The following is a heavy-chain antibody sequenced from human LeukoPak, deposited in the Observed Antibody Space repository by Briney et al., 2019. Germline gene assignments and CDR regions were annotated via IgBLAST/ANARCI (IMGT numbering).Heavy chain of an antibody. Sequence: GGSLRLSCAASEFILDDYTMHWVRQPPGEGVEWVSLISWEGGFTHYAHSVLGRFTISTDNSKNSLYLQMNSLRTEDTALYYCVKDESIAVAGSSAFDIWGQGTMVTVSS. CDR3: VKDESIAVAGSSAFDI. D-gene: IGHD6-19*01. CDR1: EFILDDYT. V-gene: IGHV3-43*01. CDR2: ISWEGGFT. J-gene: IGHJ3*02.